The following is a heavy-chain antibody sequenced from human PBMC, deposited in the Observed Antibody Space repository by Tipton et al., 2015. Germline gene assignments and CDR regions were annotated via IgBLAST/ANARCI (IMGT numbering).Heavy chain of an antibody. CDR3: ARDFPMYSYHSGASYGMDV. V-gene: IGHV4-31*03. CDR2: IYYNGKT. CDR1: GDSISNGGFY. D-gene: IGHD3-22*01. Sequence: TLSLTCTVSGDSISNGGFYWTWIRHHPRKGLEWIGHIYYNGKTVYNPSLKSRVIISIDMANNQFSLKLSSVTAADTAVYYCARDFPMYSYHSGASYGMDVWGQGTTVTVSS. J-gene: IGHJ6*02.